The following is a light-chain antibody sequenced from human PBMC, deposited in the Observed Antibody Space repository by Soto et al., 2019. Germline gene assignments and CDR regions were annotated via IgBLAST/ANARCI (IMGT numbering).Light chain of an antibody. V-gene: IGLV1-51*01. J-gene: IGLJ3*02. CDR3: GTWDSRLSAWV. CDR1: NSNIGNYY. CDR2: DTD. Sequence: QSVLTQPPSVSAAAGQKVTISCSGSNSNIGNYYVSWYQQLPTTAPKLLVYDTDKRPSGIPDRFSGSKSGTSATLDIAGLQTGDEAEYFCGTWDSRLSAWVFGGGTKLTVL.